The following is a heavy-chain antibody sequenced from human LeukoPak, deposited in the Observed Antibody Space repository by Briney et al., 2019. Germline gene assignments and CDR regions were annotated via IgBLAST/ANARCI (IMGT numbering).Heavy chain of an antibody. Sequence: PGGSLRLSCAASGFTFSSYSMNWVRQAPGKGLEWVSSISSSSSYIYYADSVKGRFTISRDNAKNSLYLQMNSLRAEDTAVYYCARAEEILWFGEPSYYYGMDVWGQGTTVTVSS. CDR1: GFTFSSYS. V-gene: IGHV3-21*01. CDR3: ARAEEILWFGEPSYYYGMDV. D-gene: IGHD3-10*01. J-gene: IGHJ6*02. CDR2: ISSSSSYI.